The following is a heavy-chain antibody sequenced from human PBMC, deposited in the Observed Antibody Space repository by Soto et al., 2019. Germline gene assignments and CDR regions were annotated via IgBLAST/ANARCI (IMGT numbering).Heavy chain of an antibody. J-gene: IGHJ6*02. CDR3: ARYGYYDFWSGFLTSGYYSYGMDV. D-gene: IGHD3-3*01. V-gene: IGHV3-33*01. CDR2: IWCDGSNK. Sequence: PGGALIPSCAAAGITFSSYGMHWVRQAPHKGLEMVAVIWCDGSNKYYEDSVKGRFTISRDNSKNTLYLQMNSLRAEDTAVYYCARYGYYDFWSGFLTSGYYSYGMDVSRHGTPVTLSS. CDR1: GITFSSYG.